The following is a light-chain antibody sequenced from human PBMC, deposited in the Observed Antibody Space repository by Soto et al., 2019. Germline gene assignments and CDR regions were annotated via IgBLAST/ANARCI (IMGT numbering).Light chain of an antibody. V-gene: IGLV2-14*03. CDR2: DVT. Sequence: QSVLTQPASVSGSPGQSITISCTGTSSDVGNYNFVSWYQQLPGEAPKLIIYDVTNRPSGLSDRFSGSKSANTASLTISGLQAEDEADYYCSSYTSIHTLVFGSGTKVTVL. CDR1: SSDVGNYNF. J-gene: IGLJ1*01. CDR3: SSYTSIHTLV.